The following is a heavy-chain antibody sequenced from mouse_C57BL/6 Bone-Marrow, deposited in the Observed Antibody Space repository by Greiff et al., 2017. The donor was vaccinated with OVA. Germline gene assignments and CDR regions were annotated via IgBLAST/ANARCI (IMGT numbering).Heavy chain of an antibody. V-gene: IGHV7-3*01. CDR1: GFTFTDYY. Sequence: EVMLVESGGGLVQPGGSLSLSCAASGFTFTDYYMSWVRQPPGKALEWLGFIRNKANGYTTEYSASVKGRFTISRDNSQSILYLQMNALRAEDSATYNCARYTEGEFAYWGQGTLVTVSA. CDR3: ARYTEGEFAY. CDR2: IRNKANGYTT. J-gene: IGHJ3*01.